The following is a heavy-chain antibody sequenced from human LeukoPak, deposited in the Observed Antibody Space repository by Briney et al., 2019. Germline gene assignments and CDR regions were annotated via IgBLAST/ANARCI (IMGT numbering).Heavy chain of an antibody. D-gene: IGHD6-19*01. J-gene: IGHJ4*02. CDR3: AKDLVPYSSGWYGGYYFDY. CDR1: GFTFSDHA. V-gene: IGHV3-13*01. Sequence: PGGSLRLSCAASGFTFSDHAMHWVRQAPGKGLEWVSAVGIAADTFYPGSVKGRFTISRDNSKNTLYLQMNSLRAEDTAVYYCAKDLVPYSSGWYGGYYFDYWGQGTLVTVSS. CDR2: VGIAADT.